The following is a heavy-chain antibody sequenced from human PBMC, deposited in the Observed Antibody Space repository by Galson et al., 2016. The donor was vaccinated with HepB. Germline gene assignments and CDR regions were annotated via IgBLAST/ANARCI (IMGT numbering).Heavy chain of an antibody. V-gene: IGHV3-13*04. J-gene: IGHJ6*02. D-gene: IGHD3-16*01. CDR3: ARGQGGNYCGVDV. Sequence: SLRLSCAASGFTFSRYDIHWVRQATGKGLEWVSVIGTAGDTYYAGSVKGRFTISRENAKNSVYLQMNSLRAGDTAVYYCARGQGGNYCGVDVWGQGTTVTVSS. CDR1: GFTFSRYD. CDR2: IGTAGDT.